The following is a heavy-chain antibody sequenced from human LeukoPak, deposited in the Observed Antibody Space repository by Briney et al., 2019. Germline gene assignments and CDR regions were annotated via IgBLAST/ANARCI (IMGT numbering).Heavy chain of an antibody. CDR1: GGTFSSYA. Sequence: GASVKVSCKASGGTFSSYAISWVRQAPGQGLEWMGGIIPIFGTANYAQKFQGRVTITTDESTSTAYMELSSLRSEDTAVYYCAREVRSSGWYTYYFDYWGQGTLVTVSS. CDR2: IIPIFGTA. V-gene: IGHV1-69*05. J-gene: IGHJ4*02. CDR3: AREVRSSGWYTYYFDY. D-gene: IGHD6-19*01.